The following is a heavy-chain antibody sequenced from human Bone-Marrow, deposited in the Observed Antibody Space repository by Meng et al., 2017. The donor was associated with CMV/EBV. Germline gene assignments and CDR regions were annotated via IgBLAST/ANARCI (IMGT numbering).Heavy chain of an antibody. V-gene: IGHV4-39*03. CDR1: GASFSSSTYY. CDR2: IYYSGST. D-gene: IGHD2-21*01. CDR3: PFRTADDAFDF. Sequence: GSLRLSCTVSGASFSSSTYYWGWIRQPPGKGLEWIGSIYYSGSTYYNPSLKSRVTLSIDTSRTQFSLKLTSVTAADTAVYYCPFRTADDAFDFWGQGTMVTVSS. J-gene: IGHJ3*01.